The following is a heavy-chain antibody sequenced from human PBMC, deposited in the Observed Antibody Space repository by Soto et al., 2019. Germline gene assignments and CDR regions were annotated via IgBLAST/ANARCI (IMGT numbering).Heavy chain of an antibody. V-gene: IGHV3-64*01. CDR2: ISNNGGST. CDR1: GFTFSSYA. D-gene: IGHD6-19*01. Sequence: EVQLVESGGGLVQPGGSLRLSCAASGFTFSSYAMHWVRQAPGKGLEYVSAISNNGGSTYYANSVKGRFTISRDNSKNTLYLQMGSLRAEDMAVYYCAREGIAVALDYWGQGTLVTVSS. J-gene: IGHJ4*02. CDR3: AREGIAVALDY.